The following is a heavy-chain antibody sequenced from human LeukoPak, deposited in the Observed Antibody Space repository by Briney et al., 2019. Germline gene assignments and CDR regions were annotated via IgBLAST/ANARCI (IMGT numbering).Heavy chain of an antibody. CDR3: ARGSKEDGYPWGDY. D-gene: IGHD5-24*01. CDR2: IIPIFGTA. J-gene: IGHJ4*02. Sequence: SVKVSCKASGGTCSIYAISWVRQAPGQGLEWMGGIIPIFGTANYAQKFQGRVTITADESTSTAYMELGSLRSEDRAVYYCARGSKEDGYPWGDYWGQGTLVSVSS. V-gene: IGHV1-69*01. CDR1: GGTCSIYA.